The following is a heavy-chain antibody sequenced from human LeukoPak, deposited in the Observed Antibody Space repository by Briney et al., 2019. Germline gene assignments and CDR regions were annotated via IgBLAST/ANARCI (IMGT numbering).Heavy chain of an antibody. Sequence: GGSLRLSCVVSGFTFSTYAMSWVRQAPGKGLEWVAFISGSGRNTYYADSVKGRFTISRDNFRNTLSLQMNSLRPDDTAIYYCAKDEGVVSSTSFDFGHWGQGTLVAVSS. D-gene: IGHD2-15*01. CDR3: AKDEGVVSSTSFDFGH. CDR2: ISGSGRNT. J-gene: IGHJ4*02. V-gene: IGHV3-23*01. CDR1: GFTFSTYA.